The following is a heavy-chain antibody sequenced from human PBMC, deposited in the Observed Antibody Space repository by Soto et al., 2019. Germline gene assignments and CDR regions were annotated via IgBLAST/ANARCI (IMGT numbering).Heavy chain of an antibody. J-gene: IGHJ4*01. CDR3: ARASGAPGLYYFDH. Sequence: ASVKVSCKASGGTFSNYDINWVRQAPGQGLEWMGGIIPIFRTTNYAQRFRGRVTITADESTSTAYMELNSLRSEDTAVFYCARASGAPGLYYFDHWGQGTLVTVSS. D-gene: IGHD3-10*01. V-gene: IGHV1-69*13. CDR1: GGTFSNYD. CDR2: IIPIFRTT.